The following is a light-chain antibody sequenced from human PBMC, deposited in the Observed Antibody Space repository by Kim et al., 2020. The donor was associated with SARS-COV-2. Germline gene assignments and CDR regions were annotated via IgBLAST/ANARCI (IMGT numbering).Light chain of an antibody. J-gene: IGLJ2*01. CDR1: SLRSYY. Sequence: VAWGQTVRITCQGDSLRSYYATCYQQKPGQAPRLVIYGKNNRPSGIPDRFSGSSSGNTASLTITGTQAGDEADYYCNSRDSNDNVVFGGGTQLTVL. V-gene: IGLV3-19*01. CDR2: GKN. CDR3: NSRDSNDNVV.